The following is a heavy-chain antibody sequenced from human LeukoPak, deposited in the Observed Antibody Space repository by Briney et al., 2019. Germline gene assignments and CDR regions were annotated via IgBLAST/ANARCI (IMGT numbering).Heavy chain of an antibody. CDR3: ARHYGP. J-gene: IGHJ4*02. V-gene: IGHV4-59*01. D-gene: IGHD3-16*01. CDR2: IYYSGST. CDR1: GGPISSYY. Sequence: SETLSLTYTVSGGPISSYYWSWIWQPPGKGLEWIGYIYYSGSTNYNPSLKSRVTISVDTSKNQFSLRLSSVTAADTAVYYCARHYGPWGQRTLVTVSS.